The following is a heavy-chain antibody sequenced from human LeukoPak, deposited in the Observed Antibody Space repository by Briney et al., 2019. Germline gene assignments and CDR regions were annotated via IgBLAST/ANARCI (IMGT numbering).Heavy chain of an antibody. Sequence: ASVKVPCKASGYTFTSYGISWVRQAPGQGLEWMGWISAYNGNTNYAQKLQGRVTMTTDTSTSTAYMELRSLRSDDTAVYYCARGRGLRNEPRNYYYGMDVWGQGTTVTVSS. CDR1: GYTFTSYG. CDR3: ARGRGLRNEPRNYYYGMDV. V-gene: IGHV1-18*01. D-gene: IGHD3-16*01. J-gene: IGHJ6*02. CDR2: ISAYNGNT.